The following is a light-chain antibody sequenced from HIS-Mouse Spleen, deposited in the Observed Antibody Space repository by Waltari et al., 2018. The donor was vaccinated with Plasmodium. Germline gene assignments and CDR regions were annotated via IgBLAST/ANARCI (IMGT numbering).Light chain of an antibody. J-gene: IGLJ1*01. CDR1: SSYVGGYNY. Sequence: QSALTQPRSVSGSPGQSVTISCTGTSSYVGGYNYFSCYQQHPGKAPKLMIYDVSKRPSGVPDRFSGSKSGNTASLTISGLQAEDEADYYCCSYAGSYTFVFGTGTKVTVL. V-gene: IGLV2-11*01. CDR3: CSYAGSYTFV. CDR2: DVS.